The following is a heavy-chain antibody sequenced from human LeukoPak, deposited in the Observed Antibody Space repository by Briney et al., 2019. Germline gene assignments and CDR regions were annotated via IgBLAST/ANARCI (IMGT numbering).Heavy chain of an antibody. J-gene: IGHJ6*02. CDR1: GGSISSYY. Sequence: SETLSLTCTVSGGSISSYYWSWIRQPPGKGLEWIGYIYYSGSTNYNPSLKSRVTISVDTSKNQFSLKLSSVTAADTAVYYCARGRDIVVVPAATPYYYGMDVWGQGTTVTVSS. D-gene: IGHD2-2*01. CDR2: IYYSGST. V-gene: IGHV4-59*01. CDR3: ARGRDIVVVPAATPYYYGMDV.